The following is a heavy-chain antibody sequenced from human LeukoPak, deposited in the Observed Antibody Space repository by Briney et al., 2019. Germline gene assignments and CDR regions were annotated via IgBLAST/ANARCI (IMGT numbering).Heavy chain of an antibody. D-gene: IGHD3-10*01. J-gene: IGHJ4*02. Sequence: SETLSLTCTVSGGSISSGGYYWGWIRQPPGKGLEWIGYIYHSGSTNYNPSLKSRVTISVDTSKNQFSLKLSSVTAADTAVYYCARSPSGSFDYWGQGTLVTVSS. CDR1: GGSISSGGYY. CDR3: ARSPSGSFDY. CDR2: IYHSGST. V-gene: IGHV4-61*08.